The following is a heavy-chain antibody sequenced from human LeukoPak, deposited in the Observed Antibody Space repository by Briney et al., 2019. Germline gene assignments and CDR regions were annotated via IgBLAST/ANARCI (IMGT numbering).Heavy chain of an antibody. D-gene: IGHD5-18*01. CDR1: GFTFSNAW. CDR2: IKSKTDGGTT. V-gene: IGHV3-15*01. J-gene: IGHJ4*02. CDR3: TTGADVDTAMVTYFDY. Sequence: GGSPRLSCAASGFTFSNAWMSWVRQAPGKGLEWVGRIKSKTDGGTTDYAAPVKGRFTISRDDSKNTLYLQMNSLKTEDTAVYYCTTGADVDTAMVTYFDYWGQGTLVTVSS.